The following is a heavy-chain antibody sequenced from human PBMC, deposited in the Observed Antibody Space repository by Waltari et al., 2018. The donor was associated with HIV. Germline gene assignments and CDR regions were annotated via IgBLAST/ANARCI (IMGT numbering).Heavy chain of an antibody. Sequence: QVRLQQWGAGLLKPSETLSLTCAMSGGSFSGYYYWTWLRQPPGKGLEWIGEIDRGGSPNYRPSLKSRATISRDTSKNQFSLKLTSVTAADTAVYYCARHFEYSTGWGSVYYGMDVWGQGTTVFVSS. CDR3: ARHFEYSTGWGSVYYGMDV. J-gene: IGHJ6*02. D-gene: IGHD6-19*01. CDR2: IDRGGSP. V-gene: IGHV4-34*01. CDR1: GGSFSGYY.